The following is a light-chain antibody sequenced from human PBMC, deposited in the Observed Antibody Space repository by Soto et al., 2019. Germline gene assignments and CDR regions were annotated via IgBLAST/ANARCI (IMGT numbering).Light chain of an antibody. CDR2: EVS. J-gene: IGLJ1*01. CDR3: SSYTSSTTYV. Sequence: QSVLTHPASVSWSPGHAITISCTGTSSDVGGYNYVSWYQQHPGKAPKLMIYEVSNRPSGVSNRFSGSKSGNTASLTISGLQAEDEADYYCSSYTSSTTYVFGTGTKVTAL. V-gene: IGLV2-14*01. CDR1: SSDVGGYNY.